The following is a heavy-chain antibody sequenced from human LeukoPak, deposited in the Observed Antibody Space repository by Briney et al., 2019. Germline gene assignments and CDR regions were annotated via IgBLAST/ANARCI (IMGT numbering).Heavy chain of an antibody. J-gene: IGHJ5*02. Sequence: PGGSLRLSCVASGFTLSTYWMTWVRQAPGKGLEWVASIMPDASGKYFVDSVRGRFTISRDNDKNSLYLQMNSPRAEDTAVYYCVRGSSGTVVRGVSWAWFDPWGQGTLVTVSP. CDR3: VRGSSGTVVRGVSWAWFDP. CDR2: IMPDASGK. CDR1: GFTLSTYW. V-gene: IGHV3-7*03. D-gene: IGHD3-10*01.